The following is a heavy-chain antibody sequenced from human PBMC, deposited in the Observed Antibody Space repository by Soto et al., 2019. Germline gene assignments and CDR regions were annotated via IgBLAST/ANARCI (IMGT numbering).Heavy chain of an antibody. D-gene: IGHD2-15*01. V-gene: IGHV3-23*01. Sequence: GGSLRLSCAASGFTFTSYAMGWVRQAPGKGLEWVSVISSGSSTYYADSVRGRFTISRDNSKDTLSLQMNSLRAEDTAVYYCAKSRGAGGHFDYWGQGALVTVSS. CDR1: GFTFTSYA. J-gene: IGHJ4*02. CDR2: ISSGSST. CDR3: AKSRGAGGHFDY.